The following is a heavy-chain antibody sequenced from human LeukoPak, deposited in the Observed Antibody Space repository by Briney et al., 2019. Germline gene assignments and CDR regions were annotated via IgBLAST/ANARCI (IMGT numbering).Heavy chain of an antibody. Sequence: GGSLRLSCAASGFTFSSYAMHWVRQAPGKGLEWVAVISYDGSDKYYADSVKGRFNISRDNSKNTLYLQMNSLRAEDTAVYYCARDRCSGGSCYPSDAFDIWGQGTMVTVSS. V-gene: IGHV3-30-3*01. J-gene: IGHJ3*02. CDR1: GFTFSSYA. D-gene: IGHD2-15*01. CDR2: ISYDGSDK. CDR3: ARDRCSGGSCYPSDAFDI.